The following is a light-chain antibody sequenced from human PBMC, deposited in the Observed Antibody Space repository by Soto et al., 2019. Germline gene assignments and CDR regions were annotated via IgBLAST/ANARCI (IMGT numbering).Light chain of an antibody. CDR3: SSYTSISPPHVG. J-gene: IGLJ2*01. CDR1: SSDVGGYNY. Sequence: QSALTQPASVSGSPGQSITISCTGTSSDVGGYNYVSWYQQYPGKAPKLMIYDVSNRPSGVSNRFSGSKSGNTASLTISGLQAEDEADYYCSSYTSISPPHVGFGGGTKLTVL. CDR2: DVS. V-gene: IGLV2-14*01.